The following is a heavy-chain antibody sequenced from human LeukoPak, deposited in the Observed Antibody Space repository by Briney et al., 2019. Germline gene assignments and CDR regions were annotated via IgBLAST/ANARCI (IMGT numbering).Heavy chain of an antibody. D-gene: IGHD2-2*01. Sequence: SETLSLTCTVSDGSISSFYWSWIPQPAGKGLEWIGRIYSDGAFSYNPSLRSRVTMSVDTSKSQFSLKVRSVTAADTAVYYCARVSVVDAFDIWGQGTMVSVSS. CDR2: IYSDGAF. CDR1: DGSISSFY. J-gene: IGHJ3*02. CDR3: ARVSVVDAFDI. V-gene: IGHV4-4*07.